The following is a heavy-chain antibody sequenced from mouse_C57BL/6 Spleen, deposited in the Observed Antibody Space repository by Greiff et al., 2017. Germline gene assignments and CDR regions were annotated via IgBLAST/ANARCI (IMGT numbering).Heavy chain of an antibody. J-gene: IGHJ2*01. V-gene: IGHV1-82*01. CDR2: IYPGDGDT. Sequence: VQPQQSGPELVKPGASVKISCKASGYAFSSSWMNWVKQRPGKGLEWIGRIYPGDGDTNYNGKFKGKATLTADKSSSTAYMQLSSLTSEDSAVYFCASEDFDYWGQGTTLTVSS. CDR1: GYAFSSSW. CDR3: ASEDFDY.